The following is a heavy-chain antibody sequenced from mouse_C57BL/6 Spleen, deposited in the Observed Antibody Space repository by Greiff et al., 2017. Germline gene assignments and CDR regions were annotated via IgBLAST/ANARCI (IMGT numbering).Heavy chain of an antibody. V-gene: IGHV5-15*01. CDR1: GFTFSDYG. CDR2: ISNLAYSI. CDR3: ARHDYDRNYFDY. D-gene: IGHD2-4*01. Sequence: EVKVLESGGGLVQPGGSLKLSCAASGFTFSDYGMAWVRQVPRKGPEWVAFISNLAYSIYYADAVTGRFTISRENAKNTLYLEMSSLRSEDTAMYYCARHDYDRNYFDYWGQGTTLTVSS. J-gene: IGHJ2*01.